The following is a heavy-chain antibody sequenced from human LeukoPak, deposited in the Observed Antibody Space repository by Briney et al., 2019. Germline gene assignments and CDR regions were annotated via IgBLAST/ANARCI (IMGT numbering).Heavy chain of an antibody. CDR2: INHSGST. D-gene: IGHD3-16*02. CDR1: GGSFSGYY. CDR3: ARAYDYVWGSYRYKPYFDY. Sequence: PSETLSLTCAVYGGSFSGYYWSWIRQPPGKGLEWIGEINHSGSTNYNPSLKSRVTISVDTSKNQFSLKLSSVTAADTAVYYCARAYDYVWGSYRYKPYFDYWGQGTLVTVSS. J-gene: IGHJ4*02. V-gene: IGHV4-34*01.